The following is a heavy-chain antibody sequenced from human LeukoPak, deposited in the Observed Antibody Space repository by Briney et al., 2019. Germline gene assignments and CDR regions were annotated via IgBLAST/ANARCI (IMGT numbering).Heavy chain of an antibody. Sequence: SVKVSCKASGGTFSSYAVSWVRQAPGQGLEWMGRIIPMFGTTNYAQSFQGRLTITMDKSTTTAYMELSSLRSEDTAVYYCATFDYWGQGTLVTVSS. CDR1: GGTFSSYA. CDR3: ATFDY. V-gene: IGHV1-69*05. J-gene: IGHJ4*02. CDR2: IIPMFGTT.